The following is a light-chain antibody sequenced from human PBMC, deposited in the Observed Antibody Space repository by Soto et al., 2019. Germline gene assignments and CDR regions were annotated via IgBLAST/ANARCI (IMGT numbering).Light chain of an antibody. V-gene: IGKV3-20*01. CDR3: QQYATSPFT. CDR1: QSVSSY. J-gene: IGKJ3*01. CDR2: DAS. Sequence: EIVLTQSPATLSLSAGERATLSCRASQSVSSYLAWYQQKPGQAPRLLIYDASNRAAGIPDRFRGSGSGTDFTLSIVTLEPEDFAVYYCQQYATSPFTFGPGTKVDIK.